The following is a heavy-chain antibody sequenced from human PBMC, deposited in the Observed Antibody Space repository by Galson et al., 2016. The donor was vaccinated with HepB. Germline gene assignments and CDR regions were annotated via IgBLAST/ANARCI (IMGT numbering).Heavy chain of an antibody. Sequence: SVKVSCKASGYSFTSYGISWVRQAPGQGLEWMGWVSTYDGNTNFAQKFQGRVTMTTDTSTSTAYMDLRSLRSDDTAVYYWARGRGPAAAPLGYWGQGTLVTVSS. D-gene: IGHD6-13*01. CDR1: GYSFTSYG. J-gene: IGHJ4*02. CDR2: VSTYDGNT. V-gene: IGHV1-18*04. CDR3: ARGRGPAAAPLGY.